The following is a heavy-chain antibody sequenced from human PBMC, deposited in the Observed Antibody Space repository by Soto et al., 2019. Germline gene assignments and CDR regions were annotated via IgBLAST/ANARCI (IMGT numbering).Heavy chain of an antibody. CDR3: ARQRLVRGVALVDP. J-gene: IGHJ5*02. CDR1: GGSISSGGYS. CDR2: IYHSGST. V-gene: IGHV4-30-2*01. D-gene: IGHD3-10*01. Sequence: PSETLSLTCAVSGGSISSGGYSWSWIRQPPGKGLEWIGYIYHSGSTYYNPSLKSRVTISVDRSKNQFSLKLSSVTAADTAVYYCARQRLVRGVALVDPWGQGTLVTVSS.